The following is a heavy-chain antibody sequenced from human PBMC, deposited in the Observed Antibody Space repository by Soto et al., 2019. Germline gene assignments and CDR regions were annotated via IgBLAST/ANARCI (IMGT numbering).Heavy chain of an antibody. D-gene: IGHD4-17*01. CDR2: IIPILGIA. V-gene: IGHV1-69*02. J-gene: IGHJ4*02. Sequence: QVQLVQSGAEVKKPGSSVKVSCKASGGTFSSYTISWVRQAPGQGLEWMGRIIPILGIANYAQKFQGRVTNTADKSTSTAYMELSSLRSEDTAVYYCASDLHDDGGNTLDYWGQGTLVTVSS. CDR1: GGTFSSYT. CDR3: ASDLHDDGGNTLDY.